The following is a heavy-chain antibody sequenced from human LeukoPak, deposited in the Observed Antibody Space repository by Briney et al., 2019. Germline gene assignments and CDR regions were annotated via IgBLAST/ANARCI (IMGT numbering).Heavy chain of an antibody. CDR3: ARSRITMVRGTPSHYYYYYGMDV. Sequence: GGSLRLSCAASGFTFSSYSMNWVRQAPGKGLEWVSSISSSSSYIYYADSVKGRFTVSRDNAKNSLYLQMNSLRAEDTAVYYCARSRITMVRGTPSHYYYYYGMDVWGKGTTVTVSS. CDR2: ISSSSSYI. V-gene: IGHV3-21*01. J-gene: IGHJ6*04. CDR1: GFTFSSYS. D-gene: IGHD3-10*01.